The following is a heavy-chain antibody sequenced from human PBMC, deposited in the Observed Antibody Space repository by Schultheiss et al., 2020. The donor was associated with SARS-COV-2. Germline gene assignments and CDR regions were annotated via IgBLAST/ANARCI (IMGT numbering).Heavy chain of an antibody. CDR2: ISGSGTST. V-gene: IGHV3-23*01. Sequence: GGSLRLSCAASGFTFSTYAMNWVRQAPGKGLEWVSTISGSGTSTYYADSVKGRFTISRDSSKNTLYLQMNSLRAEDTAVYYCARARPDYDFWSGYTPYYMDVWGKGTTVTVSS. CDR3: ARARPDYDFWSGYTPYYMDV. CDR1: GFTFSTYA. J-gene: IGHJ6*03. D-gene: IGHD3-3*01.